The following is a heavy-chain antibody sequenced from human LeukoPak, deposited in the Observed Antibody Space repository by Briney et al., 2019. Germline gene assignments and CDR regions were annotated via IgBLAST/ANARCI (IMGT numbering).Heavy chain of an antibody. D-gene: IGHD2-2*01. CDR1: GYTFTGYH. V-gene: IGHV1-2*06. Sequence: ASVKVSCKASGYTFTGYHMHWVRQAPGQGLEWMGRINPNSGDTNYAQKFQGRVAVTRDTSISTAFMELTRLRSDDTAVYYCARDYCSSTSCLFDYWGQGTLVTVSS. J-gene: IGHJ4*02. CDR3: ARDYCSSTSCLFDY. CDR2: INPNSGDT.